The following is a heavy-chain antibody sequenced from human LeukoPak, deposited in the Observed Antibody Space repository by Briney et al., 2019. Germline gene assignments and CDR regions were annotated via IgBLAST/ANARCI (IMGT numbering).Heavy chain of an antibody. CDR1: GGSISSYY. J-gene: IGHJ6*02. V-gene: IGHV4-59*01. Sequence: PSETLSLACTVSGGSISSYYWSWIRQPPGKGLEWIGYIYYSGSTNYNPSLKSRVTISVDTSKNQFSLKLSSVTAADTAVYYCARDNWNYGSSMDVWGQGTTVTVSS. CDR3: ARDNWNYGSSMDV. D-gene: IGHD1-7*01. CDR2: IYYSGST.